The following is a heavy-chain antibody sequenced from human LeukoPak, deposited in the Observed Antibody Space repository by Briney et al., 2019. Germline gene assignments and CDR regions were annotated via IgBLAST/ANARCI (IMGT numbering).Heavy chain of an antibody. CDR1: GGTFSSYA. D-gene: IGHD3-22*01. CDR2: IIPIFGTA. CDR3: ARDSPPDYYDSSGYLFPLLGY. Sequence: EASVKVSCKASGGTFSSYAISWVRQAPGQGLEWMGGIIPIFGTANYAQKFQGRVTITADESTSTAYMELSSLRSEDTAVYYCARDSPPDYYDSSGYLFPLLGYWGQGTLVTVSS. J-gene: IGHJ4*02. V-gene: IGHV1-69*13.